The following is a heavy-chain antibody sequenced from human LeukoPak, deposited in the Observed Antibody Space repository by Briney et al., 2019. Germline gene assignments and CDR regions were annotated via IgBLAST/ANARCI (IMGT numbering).Heavy chain of an antibody. CDR1: GFTFSDYY. J-gene: IGHJ6*03. CDR3: AREISGPLAAAGGYSYYYMDV. D-gene: IGHD6-13*01. CDR2: SSSSGSTI. V-gene: IGHV3-11*04. Sequence: GGSLRLSCAASGFTFSDYYMSWIRQAPGKGLEWVSYSSSSGSTIYYADSVKGRFTISRDNAKNSLYLQMNSLRAEDTAVYYCAREISGPLAAAGGYSYYYMDVWGKGTTVTISS.